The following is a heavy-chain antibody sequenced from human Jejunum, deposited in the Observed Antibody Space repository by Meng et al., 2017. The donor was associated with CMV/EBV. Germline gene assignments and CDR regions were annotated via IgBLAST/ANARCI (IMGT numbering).Heavy chain of an antibody. D-gene: IGHD2-2*01. CDR3: TRHSIVVVPAAGFDP. V-gene: IGHV3-73*01. Sequence: FSDYGMHWVRQAPGKGLEWVGRIRSKTYSSATAYAASVKGRFIISRDDSKNTAYLQMNSLKTEDTAVYYCTRHSIVVVPAAGFDPWGQGTLVTVSS. CDR1: FSDYG. J-gene: IGHJ5*02. CDR2: IRSKTYSSAT.